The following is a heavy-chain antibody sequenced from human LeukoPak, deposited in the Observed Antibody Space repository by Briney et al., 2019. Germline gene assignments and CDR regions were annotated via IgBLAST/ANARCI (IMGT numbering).Heavy chain of an antibody. CDR2: ISANNGNT. Sequence: ASVKVSCKASGYTFTTYGISWVRQAPGQGLEWMGWISANNGNTNYAQKFQGRVTMTEDTSTDTAYMELSSLRSEDTAVYYCATIAVAKGKDYWGQGTLVTVSS. CDR3: ATIAVAKGKDY. D-gene: IGHD6-19*01. V-gene: IGHV1-18*01. J-gene: IGHJ4*02. CDR1: GYTFTTYG.